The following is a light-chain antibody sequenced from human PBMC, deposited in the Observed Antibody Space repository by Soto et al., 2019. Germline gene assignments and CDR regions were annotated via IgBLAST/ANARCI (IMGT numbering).Light chain of an antibody. J-gene: IGKJ1*01. Sequence: AIQMTQSPSSLSASVGDRVIITCRASQAIRTELGWYQQRPGKAPKLLIYGTSNLQSGVPSRFSGSGSGTDFTLTINGLQPEDFATYYCLQDYSYPQTFGQGTKVDIK. CDR3: LQDYSYPQT. V-gene: IGKV1-6*01. CDR1: QAIRTE. CDR2: GTS.